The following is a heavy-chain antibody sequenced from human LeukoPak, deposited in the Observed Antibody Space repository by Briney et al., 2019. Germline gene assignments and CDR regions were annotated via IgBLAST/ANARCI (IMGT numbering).Heavy chain of an antibody. CDR2: INPSDGGI. V-gene: IGHV1-46*01. D-gene: IGHD2-15*01. CDR1: GYTFTSYY. CDR3: AREPFDCSGDSRQKGQGGFDP. J-gene: IGHJ5*02. Sequence: GAPVRVSCKTSGYTFTSYYIHWVRQAPGQGLEWMGIINPSDGGISYKQGFQGRVTMTSDTSTSTVHMELSSLRSDDTAVYYCAREPFDCSGDSRQKGQGGFDPWGQGTLVIVSS.